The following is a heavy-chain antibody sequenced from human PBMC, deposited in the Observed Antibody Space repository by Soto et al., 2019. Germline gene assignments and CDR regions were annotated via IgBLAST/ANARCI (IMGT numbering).Heavy chain of an antibody. J-gene: IGHJ5*02. CDR3: ARAPIAAAGTWWFDP. Sequence: SETLSLTCTVSGGSVSSGSYYWSWIRQPPGKGLEWIGYIYYSGSTNYNPSLKSRVTISVDTSKNQFSLKLSSVTAADTAVYYCARAPIAAAGTWWFDPWGQGTLVTVSS. CDR1: GGSVSSGSYY. CDR2: IYYSGST. V-gene: IGHV4-61*01. D-gene: IGHD6-13*01.